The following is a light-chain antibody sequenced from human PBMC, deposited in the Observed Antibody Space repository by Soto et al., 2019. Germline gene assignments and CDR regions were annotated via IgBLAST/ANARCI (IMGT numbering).Light chain of an antibody. V-gene: IGLV2-11*01. Sequence: QSVLTQPRSVSGSPGQSVAISCTGTSSDVGGYNYVSWYQQHPGKAPKVMIFDVNKRPSGVPDRFSGSKSGNTASLTISGLQAEDEADYYCCSYAGSSTSPYVFGTGTKVTVL. J-gene: IGLJ1*01. CDR1: SSDVGGYNY. CDR2: DVN. CDR3: CSYAGSSTSPYV.